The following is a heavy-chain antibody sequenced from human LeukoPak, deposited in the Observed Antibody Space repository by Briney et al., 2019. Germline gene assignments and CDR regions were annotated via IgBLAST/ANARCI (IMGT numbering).Heavy chain of an antibody. CDR2: ISGSGGST. D-gene: IGHD2-15*01. Sequence: PGGSLRLSCAASGFTFSSYAMSWVRQAPGKGLEWVSDISGSGGSTYYPYFMKGRFTISRDNSKKMLYLQMNILRAEDTVVYYWAIERILHKYGVDVWGQGTTVTVSS. CDR3: AIERILHKYGVDV. CDR1: GFTFSSYA. V-gene: IGHV3-23*01. J-gene: IGHJ6*01.